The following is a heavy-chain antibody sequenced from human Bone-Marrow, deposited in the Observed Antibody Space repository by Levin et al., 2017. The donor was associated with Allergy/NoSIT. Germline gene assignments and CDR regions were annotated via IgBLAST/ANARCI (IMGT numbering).Heavy chain of an antibody. V-gene: IGHV1-2*02. J-gene: IGHJ4*02. CDR3: ARGGASSNDY. CDR1: GYTFSDYY. CDR2: IDPTRGAT. Sequence: ASVKVSCSVSGYTFSDYYIHWIRQTPGQGLEWIGWIDPTRGATQFAEKFHARVVLTRDSSISTAYMELGKLRSDDTALYYGARGGASSNDYWGQGTLVTVSS. D-gene: IGHD6-13*01.